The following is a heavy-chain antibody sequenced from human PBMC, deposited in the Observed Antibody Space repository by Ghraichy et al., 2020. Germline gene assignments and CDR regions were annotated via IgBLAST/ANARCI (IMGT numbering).Heavy chain of an antibody. CDR3: ARDIKSSSWSYYFYAMDV. D-gene: IGHD6-13*01. V-gene: IGHV3-30-3*01. CDR1: GFTFTTYS. Sequence: GGSLRLSCAASGFTFTTYSMHWVRQAPGKGLEWVAVICHDGNSKYYADSVKGRFTISRDNSRNTVYLQMNSLRADDTAVYYCARDIKSSSWSYYFYAMDVWGHGTTVTVSS. J-gene: IGHJ6*02. CDR2: ICHDGNSK.